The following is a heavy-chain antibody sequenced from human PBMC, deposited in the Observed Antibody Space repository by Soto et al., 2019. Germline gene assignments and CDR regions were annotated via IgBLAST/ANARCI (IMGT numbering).Heavy chain of an antibody. J-gene: IGHJ1*01. CDR3: ATTRDSSSSLYFQH. CDR1: GGSISSSGYY. V-gene: IGHV4-39*02. D-gene: IGHD6-6*01. Sequence: QLQLQELGPGLAKPSETLSLTCTVSGGSISSSGYYWGWVRQPPGKGLEWIGSIYYSGSTYYNASLKSRVTISVDTSKNHFSLKLSSVTAADTAVYYCATTRDSSSSLYFQHWGQGTLVTVSS. CDR2: IYYSGST.